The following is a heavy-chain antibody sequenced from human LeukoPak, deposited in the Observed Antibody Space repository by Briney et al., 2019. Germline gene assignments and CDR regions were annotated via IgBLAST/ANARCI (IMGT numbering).Heavy chain of an antibody. CDR2: IYSGGST. Sequence: PGGSLRLSCAAFGFTVSSNYMSWVRQAPGKGLEWVSVIYSGGSTYYADSVKGRFTISRDNSKNTLYLQMNSLRAEDTAVYYCARDNQWLLDAFDIWGQGTMVTVSS. D-gene: IGHD6-19*01. CDR3: ARDNQWLLDAFDI. CDR1: GFTVSSNY. V-gene: IGHV3-66*01. J-gene: IGHJ3*02.